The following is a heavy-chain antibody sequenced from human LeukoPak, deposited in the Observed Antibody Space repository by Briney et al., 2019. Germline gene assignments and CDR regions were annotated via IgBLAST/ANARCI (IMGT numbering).Heavy chain of an antibody. Sequence: GASVKVSCKAFLTTFTNYYIHWVRQSPGQGLEWMGWINPNSGATNYAQKFQGRLTMTRDTSISTAYMELSRLRSDDTAVHYCARLKDDRSGYYFVDWGQGALVSVSS. J-gene: IGHJ4*02. CDR1: LTTFTNYY. V-gene: IGHV1-2*02. CDR2: INPNSGAT. D-gene: IGHD3-22*01. CDR3: ARLKDDRSGYYFVD.